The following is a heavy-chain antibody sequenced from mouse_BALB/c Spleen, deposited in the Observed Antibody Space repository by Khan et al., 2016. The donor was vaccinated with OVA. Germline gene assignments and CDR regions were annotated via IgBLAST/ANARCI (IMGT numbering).Heavy chain of an antibody. V-gene: IGHV5-9-3*01. CDR3: ARHNFGPFAY. CDR2: INSDGTYT. Sequence: EVELVESGGGLVKPGGSLKLSCAASGFTFSSYAMSWVRQTPEKRLEWVATINSDGTYTYYPDSVTGRFTISRDTAKNTLSLQMRSLRSEVTAMYYCARHNFGPFAYWGQGTLVTVSA. D-gene: IGHD1-3*01. J-gene: IGHJ3*01. CDR1: GFTFSSYA.